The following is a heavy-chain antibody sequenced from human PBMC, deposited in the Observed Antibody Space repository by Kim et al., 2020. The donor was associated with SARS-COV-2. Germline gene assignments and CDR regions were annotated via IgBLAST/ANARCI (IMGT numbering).Heavy chain of an antibody. CDR1: GFTFNSYS. CDR3: ARESTAKVTRGDAFDI. V-gene: IGHV3-21*06. Sequence: GGSLRLSCAASGFTFNSYSLNWVRRAPGKGLEWVSSITSGNTYIKYADSVKGRFTISRDDAKNSLYLQMNSLRAEDTAVYYCARESTAKVTRGDAFDIWGQGTMVTVSS. CDR2: ITSGNTYI. J-gene: IGHJ3*02. D-gene: IGHD5-18*01.